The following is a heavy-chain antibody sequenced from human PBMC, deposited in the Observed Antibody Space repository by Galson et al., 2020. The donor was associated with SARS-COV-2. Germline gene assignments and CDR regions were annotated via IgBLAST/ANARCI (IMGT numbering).Heavy chain of an antibody. V-gene: IGHV1-2*02. CDR2: INPNNGGT. CDR1: GYTFTGYY. Sequence: ASVKVSCKASGYTFTGYYMHWVRQAPGQGLEWMGWINPNNGGTNYAQKFQGRVTMTRDTSISTAYMELSRLRSDDTAVYYCARDGEHLAPMREPDSYYYYYMDVWGKGTTVTVSS. J-gene: IGHJ6*03. CDR3: ARDGEHLAPMREPDSYYYYYMDV. D-gene: IGHD3-10*01.